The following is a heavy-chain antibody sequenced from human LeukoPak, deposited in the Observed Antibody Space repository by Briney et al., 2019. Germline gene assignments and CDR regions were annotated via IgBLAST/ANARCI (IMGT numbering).Heavy chain of an antibody. D-gene: IGHD4-11*01. CDR1: GYTFTASS. J-gene: IGHJ4*02. CDR2: INPNSGGT. Sequence: GASVKVSCKASGYTFTASSMHWVRQAPGQGLEWMGWINPNSGGTNYAQNFQDRVTMTRDTSISTAYMELSRLRSDDTAVYYCARGNDFSNSGPLLDYWGQGTLVTVSS. V-gene: IGHV1-2*02. CDR3: ARGNDFSNSGPLLDY.